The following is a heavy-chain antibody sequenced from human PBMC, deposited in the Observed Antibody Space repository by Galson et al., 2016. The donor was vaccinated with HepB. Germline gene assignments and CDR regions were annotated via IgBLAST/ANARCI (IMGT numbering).Heavy chain of an antibody. CDR3: AQTGGTNVFNKYWYYFDMDV. Sequence: QSGAEVKKPGESLRISCKGSGSSFTSYWIRWVRQMPGKGLEWMGRIDPSDSYTNYSPSFQGHVTISADKSISTAYLQWSSLKASDTAMYYCAQTGGTNVFNKYWYYFDMDVWGQGTTVTVSS. J-gene: IGHJ6*02. V-gene: IGHV5-10-1*01. CDR1: GSSFTSYW. CDR2: IDPSDSYT. D-gene: IGHD1-7*01.